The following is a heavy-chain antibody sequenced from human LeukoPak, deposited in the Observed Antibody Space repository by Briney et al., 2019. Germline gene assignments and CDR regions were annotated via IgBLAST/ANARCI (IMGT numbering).Heavy chain of an antibody. CDR2: IWYDGSNK. CDR3: ARVRGSGSYYLIDY. V-gene: IGHV3-33*01. D-gene: IGHD3-10*01. CDR1: GFTFSSYG. J-gene: IGHJ4*02. Sequence: GGSLRLSCAASGFTFSSYGMHWVLQAPGKGLEWVAVIWYDGSNKYYADSVKGRFTISRDNSKNTLYLQMNSLRAEDTAVYYCARVRGSGSYYLIDYWGQGTLVTVSS.